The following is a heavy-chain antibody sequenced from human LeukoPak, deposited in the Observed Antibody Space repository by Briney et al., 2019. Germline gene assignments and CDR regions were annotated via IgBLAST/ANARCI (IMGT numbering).Heavy chain of an antibody. CDR3: ARGPPLYCSSTSCYTSGGGGFDY. CDR2: INHSGST. V-gene: IGHV4-34*01. D-gene: IGHD2-2*02. CDR1: GFTFSSYA. J-gene: IGHJ4*02. Sequence: GSLRLSCAASGFTFSSYAMSWVRQAPGKGLEWIGEINHSGSTNYNPSLKSRVTISVDTSKNQFSLKLSSVTAADTAVYYCARGPPLYCSSTSCYTSGGGGFDYWGQGTLVTVSS.